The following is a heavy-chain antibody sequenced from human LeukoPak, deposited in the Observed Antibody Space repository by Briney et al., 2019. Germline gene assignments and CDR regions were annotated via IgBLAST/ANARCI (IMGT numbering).Heavy chain of an antibody. CDR1: GFSVSGTH. CDR2: MYTGGTT. J-gene: IGHJ4*02. D-gene: IGHD3-10*01. V-gene: IGHV3-53*01. CDR3: AKDEATSRGGLAS. Sequence: QTGGSLRLSCAASGFSVSGTHMSWVRQAPGKGLEWVSAMYTGGTTYYADSVTGRFAISRDNSKNTLYLHMNSLRVEDTAVYYCAKDEATSRGGLASWGQGTLVSVSS.